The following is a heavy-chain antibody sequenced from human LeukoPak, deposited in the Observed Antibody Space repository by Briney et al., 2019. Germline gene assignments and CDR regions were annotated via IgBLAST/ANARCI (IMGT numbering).Heavy chain of an antibody. CDR3: ARARWDRARYFDY. V-gene: IGHV1-2*02. CDR1: GYTFTGYY. Sequence: WASVKVSCKASGYTFTGYYMHWVRQAPGQGLEWMGWINPNSGGTIYQGRVTMTRDTSISTAYMELSRLRFDDTAVYYCARARWDRARYFDYWGQGTLVTVSS. D-gene: IGHD1-26*01. J-gene: IGHJ4*02. CDR2: INPNSGGT.